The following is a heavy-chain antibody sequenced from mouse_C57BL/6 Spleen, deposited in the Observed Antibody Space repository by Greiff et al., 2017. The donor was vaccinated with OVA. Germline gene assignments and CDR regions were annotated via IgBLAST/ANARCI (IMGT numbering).Heavy chain of an antibody. D-gene: IGHD2-4*01. V-gene: IGHV1-69*01. CDR1: GYTFTRYW. CDR3: ARTNDYRYAMDY. Sequence: QVQLQQPGAELVMPGASVKLSCKASGYTFTRYWMPWVKQRPGPGLEWIGEIDPSDSSTNYNQKFKGKSTLTVDKSSSTAYMQLSSLTSEDSAVYYCARTNDYRYAMDYWGQGTSVTVSS. J-gene: IGHJ4*01. CDR2: IDPSDSST.